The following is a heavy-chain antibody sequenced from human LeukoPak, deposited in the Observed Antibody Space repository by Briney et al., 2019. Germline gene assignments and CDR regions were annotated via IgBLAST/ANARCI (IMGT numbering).Heavy chain of an antibody. CDR3: ASDFTQGGGLLED. D-gene: IGHD3-3*01. Sequence: PSETLSLTCTVSGASITSRFWTWVRQPPGKGLEWIGYVSSTTSPTYNPSLESRVTMSLATSKSQFSLRLASMTAADTAIYYCASDFTQGGGLLEDWGPGTLVVVSS. CDR2: VSSTTSP. V-gene: IGHV4-59*11. CDR1: GASITSRF. J-gene: IGHJ4*02.